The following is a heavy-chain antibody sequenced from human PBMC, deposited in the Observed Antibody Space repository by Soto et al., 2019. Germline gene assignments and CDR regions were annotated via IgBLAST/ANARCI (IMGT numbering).Heavy chain of an antibody. CDR3: ARDLRSGYCSSTSCPGYFDY. Sequence: GGSLRLSCVASGFTFSSYWMSWVRQAPGKGLEWVANTKQDGSEKYYVDSVKGRFTISSDNANNSLYLQMNSLGAEDTAVYYCARDLRSGYCSSTSCPGYFDYWGQGILVTVSS. CDR2: TKQDGSEK. J-gene: IGHJ4*02. CDR1: GFTFSSYW. V-gene: IGHV3-7*01. D-gene: IGHD2-2*01.